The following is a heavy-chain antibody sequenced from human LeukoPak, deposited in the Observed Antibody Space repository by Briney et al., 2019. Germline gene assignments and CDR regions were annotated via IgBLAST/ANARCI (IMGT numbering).Heavy chain of an antibody. CDR1: GFTFSSYG. Sequence: QAGGSLRLSCAASGFTFSSYGMHWVRQAPGKGLEWVAVISYDGSNKYYADSVKGRFTISRDNSKNTLYLQMNSLGAEDTAVYYCATLDPAAIADYWGQGTLVTVSS. V-gene: IGHV3-30*03. J-gene: IGHJ4*02. D-gene: IGHD2-2*01. CDR3: ATLDPAAIADY. CDR2: ISYDGSNK.